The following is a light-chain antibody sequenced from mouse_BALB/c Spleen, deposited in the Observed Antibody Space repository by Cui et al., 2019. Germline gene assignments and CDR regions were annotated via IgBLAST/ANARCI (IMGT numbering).Light chain of an antibody. CDR3: QQWSSYPLT. CDR1: SSVSY. CDR2: DTS. J-gene: IGKJ5*01. V-gene: IGKV4-55*01. Sequence: IVLTQSPAIISASPGEKVTMTCSASSSVSYMYWYQQKPGSSPRLLIYDTSNLASGVPVRFSGSGSGTSYSLTISRMEAEDAATYYCQQWSSYPLTFGAGTKLELK.